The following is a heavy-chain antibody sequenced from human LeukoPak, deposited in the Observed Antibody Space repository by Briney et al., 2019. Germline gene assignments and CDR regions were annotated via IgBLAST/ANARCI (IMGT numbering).Heavy chain of an antibody. D-gene: IGHD4-17*01. CDR2: ISGGGRNT. V-gene: IGHV3-23*01. CDR3: AKDRTSMVTTGLDY. CDR1: GITFSNYV. J-gene: IGHJ4*02. Sequence: GGSLRLSCAASGITFSNYVMSWVRPAPGKGLEWVSAISGGGRNTYYAASVKGRFTISRDNSKNMLHLQMNSLRAEDTAVYYCAKDRTSMVTTGLDYWGQGTLVTVSS.